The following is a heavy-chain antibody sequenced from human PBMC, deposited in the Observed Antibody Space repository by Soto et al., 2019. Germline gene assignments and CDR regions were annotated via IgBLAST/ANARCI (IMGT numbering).Heavy chain of an antibody. CDR2: IAESGDGT. CDR1: GFTFSSHP. V-gene: IGHV3-23*01. CDR3: ANRLGNYFLSGLPFDL. D-gene: IGHD1-26*01. Sequence: GGSLRLSCAASGFTFSSHPMSWVRQAPGKGLEWVSAIAESGDGTAYIDSVKGRFTISRDNFKNTLYLQMNSLRAEDTAVYYCANRLGNYFLSGLPFDLRGQGTMVTVSS. J-gene: IGHJ3*01.